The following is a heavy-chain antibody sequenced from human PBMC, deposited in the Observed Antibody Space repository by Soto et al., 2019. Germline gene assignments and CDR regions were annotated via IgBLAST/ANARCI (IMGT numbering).Heavy chain of an antibody. J-gene: IGHJ4*02. V-gene: IGHV3-72*01. Sequence: GGSLRLSCAASGFTFSDHYMDWVRQAPGKGLEWLGRIRNKANSYTTEYAASVKGRFIISRDDSENSLYLQMNSLKTEDTAVYYCSRVGTRSGDYGSDYWGQGTLVTVSS. CDR3: SRVGTRSGDYGSDY. D-gene: IGHD4-17*01. CDR1: GFTFSDHY. CDR2: IRNKANSYTT.